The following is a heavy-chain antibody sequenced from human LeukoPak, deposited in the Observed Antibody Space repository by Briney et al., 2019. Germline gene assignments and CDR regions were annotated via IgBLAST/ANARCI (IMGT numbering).Heavy chain of an antibody. J-gene: IGHJ4*02. CDR3: VRTRTRFDY. Sequence: PGGSLRLSCAASGFTISSSWMTWVRQAPGKGLEWVANIKEDGSEKNYVDSVKGRFTISRDNAKNSLYLQMNSLRAEDTAMYYCVRTRTRFDYWGQGALVTVSS. CDR1: GFTISSSW. V-gene: IGHV3-7*01. CDR2: IKEDGSEK.